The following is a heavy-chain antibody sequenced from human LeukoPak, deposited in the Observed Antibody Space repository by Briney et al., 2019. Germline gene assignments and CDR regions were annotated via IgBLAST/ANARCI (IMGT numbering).Heavy chain of an antibody. CDR3: ARLQWVAPGWYSDY. Sequence: ASVKVSCKASGYTFTGYYMHWVRQAPGQGLEWMGWINPNSGGTNYAQKFQGRVTMTRDTSISTAYMELSRLRSDDTAVYYCARLQWVAPGWYSDYWGQGTLVTVSS. J-gene: IGHJ4*02. CDR2: INPNSGGT. D-gene: IGHD6-19*01. CDR1: GYTFTGYY. V-gene: IGHV1-2*02.